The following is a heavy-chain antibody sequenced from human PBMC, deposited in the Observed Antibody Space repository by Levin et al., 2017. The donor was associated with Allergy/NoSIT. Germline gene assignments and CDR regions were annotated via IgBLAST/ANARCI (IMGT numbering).Heavy chain of an antibody. CDR2: ISAGGNT. CDR3: ARDAFYGSGTYHVY. V-gene: IGHV3-23*01. Sequence: GGSLRLSCEASGFRFSTYAMTWVRQAPGKGLEWVSTISAGGNTHYADSVKGRFTISRDNSKNTQYLQMNSLRAEDTAVYYCARDAFYGSGTYHVYWGQGTLVTVSS. J-gene: IGHJ4*02. D-gene: IGHD3-10*01. CDR1: GFRFSTYA.